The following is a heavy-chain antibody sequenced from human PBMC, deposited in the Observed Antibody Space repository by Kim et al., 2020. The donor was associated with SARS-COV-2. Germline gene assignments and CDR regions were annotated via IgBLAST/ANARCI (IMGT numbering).Heavy chain of an antibody. CDR3: TRRPF. V-gene: IGHV3-74*01. CDR1: GFSFSEWW. CDR2: IDNDGTTT. J-gene: IGHJ4*02. Sequence: GGSLRLSCAASGFSFSEWWMHWVRQAPGKGPEWVARIDNDGTTTLYADSVKGRFTISRDNSKNTLYLQMTGLRADDTGVYYCTRRPFWGQGTLVTVSS.